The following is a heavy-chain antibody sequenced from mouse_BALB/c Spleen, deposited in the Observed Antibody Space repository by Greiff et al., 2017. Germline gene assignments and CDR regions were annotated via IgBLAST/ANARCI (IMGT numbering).Heavy chain of an antibody. CDR3: ARKGGGNSFFDY. D-gene: IGHD2-1*01. V-gene: IGHV14-3*02. Sequence: EVKLQESGAELVRSGASVKLSCTASGFNIKDTYMHWVKQRPEQGLEWIGRIDPANGNTKYDPKFQGKATITADTSSNTAYLQLSSLTSEDTAVYYCARKGGGNSFFDYWGQGTTLTVSS. CDR2: IDPANGNT. CDR1: GFNIKDTY. J-gene: IGHJ2*01.